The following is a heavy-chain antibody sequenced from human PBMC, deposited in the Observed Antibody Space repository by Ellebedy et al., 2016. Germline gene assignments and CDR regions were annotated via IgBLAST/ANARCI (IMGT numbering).Heavy chain of an antibody. J-gene: IGHJ4*02. CDR1: GFTFSSYW. D-gene: IGHD3-9*01. V-gene: IGHV3-74*01. CDR3: ARTPLSNYDILTGLDY. Sequence: GESLKISXAASGFTFSSYWMHWVRQAPGRGLVWVSRINSDGSSTSYADSVKGRFTISRDNAKNTLYLQMNSLRAEDTAVYYCARTPLSNYDILTGLDYWGQGTLVTVSS. CDR2: INSDGSST.